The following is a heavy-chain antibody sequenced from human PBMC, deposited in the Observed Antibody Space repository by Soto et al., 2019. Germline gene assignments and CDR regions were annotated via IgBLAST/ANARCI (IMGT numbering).Heavy chain of an antibody. CDR1: GYNFAGYW. Sequence: GESLKISCKGSGYNFAGYWIAWVRQMPGKGLELMGIIYPSDSDTRYRPSFQGQVSISADKSISSAYLQWSSLRASDTAMYYCARGGVSTRTFDYWGQGTPVTVSS. J-gene: IGHJ4*02. CDR3: ARGGVSTRTFDY. V-gene: IGHV5-51*01. CDR2: IYPSDSDT. D-gene: IGHD3-3*01.